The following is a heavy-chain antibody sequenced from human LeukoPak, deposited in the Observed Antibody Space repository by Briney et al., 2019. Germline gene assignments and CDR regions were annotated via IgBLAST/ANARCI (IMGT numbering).Heavy chain of an antibody. J-gene: IGHJ4*02. CDR3: ARGYYGSGSYSDY. CDR1: GFTFSSYA. CDR2: ISYDGSNK. V-gene: IGHV3-30-3*01. Sequence: GGSLRLSCAASGFTFSSYAMHWVRQAPGKGLEWVAVISYDGSNKYYADSVKGRFTISRDNSKNTLYLQMNSLRSEDTAVYYCARGYYGSGSYSDYWGQGTLVTVSS. D-gene: IGHD3-10*01.